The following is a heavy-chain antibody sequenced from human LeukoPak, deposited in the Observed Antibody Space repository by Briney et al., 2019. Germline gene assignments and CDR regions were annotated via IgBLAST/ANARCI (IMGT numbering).Heavy chain of an antibody. J-gene: IGHJ5*02. D-gene: IGHD1-1*01. CDR2: FDPEDGET. Sequence: ASVNVSCMVSGYTLTELSMHWVRQAPGKGLEWMGGFDPEDGETTYAQKFQGRVTMTEDTSTDTAYMELSSLRSEDTAVYYCATPNGGWFDPWGQGTLVTVSS. CDR1: GYTLTELS. CDR3: ATPNGGWFDP. V-gene: IGHV1-24*01.